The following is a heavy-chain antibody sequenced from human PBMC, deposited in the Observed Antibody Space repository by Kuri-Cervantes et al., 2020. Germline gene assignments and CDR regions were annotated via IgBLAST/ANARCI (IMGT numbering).Heavy chain of an antibody. J-gene: IGHJ2*01. V-gene: IGHV4-30-4*08. CDR3: ARSSITMLHDL. Sequence: SETLSLTCTVSGGSISSGDYYWSWIRQPPGKGLEWIGYIYYSGSTYYNPSLKSRVTISVDTSKNQFSLKLSSVTAADTAVYYCARSSITMLHDLWGRGTLVTVSS. CDR2: IYYSGST. CDR1: GGSISSGDYY. D-gene: IGHD3-10*01.